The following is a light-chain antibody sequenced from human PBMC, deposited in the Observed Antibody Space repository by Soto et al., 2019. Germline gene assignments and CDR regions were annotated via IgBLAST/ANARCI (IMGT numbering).Light chain of an antibody. Sequence: EIVLTQPPGTLSLSPGERATLSCVAIQSVYSSLAWYQQKHGQAPRLLIYGASTRATGIPARFSGSGSGTDFTLTISRLEPEDFAVYYCQQYRTSPPTWTFGQGTKVDIK. CDR2: GAS. V-gene: IGKV3-20*01. CDR1: QSVYSS. CDR3: QQYRTSPPTWT. J-gene: IGKJ1*01.